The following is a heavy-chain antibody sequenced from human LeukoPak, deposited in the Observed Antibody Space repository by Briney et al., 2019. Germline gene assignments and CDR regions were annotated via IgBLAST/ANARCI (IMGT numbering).Heavy chain of an antibody. CDR1: GFTFSSYG. J-gene: IGHJ5*02. D-gene: IGHD2-21*02. CDR3: ARVWRWLGYNWFDP. V-gene: IGHV3-30*02. Sequence: GGSLRLSCAASGFTFSSYGMHWVRQAPGKGLEWVAFIRYDGSNKYYADSVKGRFTISRDNAKNSLYLQMNSLRAEDTAVYYCARVWRWLGYNWFDPWGRGTLVTVSS. CDR2: IRYDGSNK.